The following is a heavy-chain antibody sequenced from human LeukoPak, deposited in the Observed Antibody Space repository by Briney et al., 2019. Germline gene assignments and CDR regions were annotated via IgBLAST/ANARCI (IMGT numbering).Heavy chain of an antibody. Sequence: GGSLSLSRAASGFTFSSYGMHWVRPAPGKGLEWVAVILYDGSNKYYADSVKGRFTISRDNSKNTLYLQMNSLRAEDTAVYYCARDLSLVDFWSGYYRPFYGMDVWGQGTTVTVSS. CDR2: ILYDGSNK. CDR3: ARDLSLVDFWSGYYRPFYGMDV. V-gene: IGHV3-33*01. CDR1: GFTFSSYG. J-gene: IGHJ6*02. D-gene: IGHD3-3*01.